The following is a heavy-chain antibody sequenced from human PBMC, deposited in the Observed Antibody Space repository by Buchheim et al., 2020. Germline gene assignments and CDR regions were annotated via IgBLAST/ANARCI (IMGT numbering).Heavy chain of an antibody. CDR3: AKVRAHSGFDYFHY. Sequence: EVQLLESGGGLVQPGGSLRLSCEASGFTFSNYAMTWVRQAPGKGLEWVSVLSAGGDTDYADSVKGRFTISSDNSQHTLYLQMNSLRAEDTAIYYCAKVRAHSGFDYFHYWGQGTL. V-gene: IGHV3-23*01. D-gene: IGHD5-12*01. CDR1: GFTFSNYA. CDR2: LSAGGDT. J-gene: IGHJ4*02.